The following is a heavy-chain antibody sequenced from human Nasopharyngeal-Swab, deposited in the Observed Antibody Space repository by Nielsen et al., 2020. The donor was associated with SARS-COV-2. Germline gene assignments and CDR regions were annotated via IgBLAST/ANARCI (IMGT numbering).Heavy chain of an antibody. J-gene: IGHJ2*01. CDR1: GYTFTCYY. D-gene: IGHD3-16*01. Sequence: ASVKVSCKASGYTFTCYYIHWVRQAPGQGLEWMGWINPNGGGTNYAQEFQGRVTMTRDTSISTTYMDLRWLRSDDTAVYYCARGPAHGAYPSRASFDLWGRGTLVSVSS. V-gene: IGHV1-2*02. CDR3: ARGPAHGAYPSRASFDL. CDR2: INPNGGGT.